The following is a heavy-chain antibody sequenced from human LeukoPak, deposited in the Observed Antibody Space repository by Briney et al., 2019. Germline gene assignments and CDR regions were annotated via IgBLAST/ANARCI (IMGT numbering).Heavy chain of an antibody. J-gene: IGHJ4*02. Sequence: GGSLRLSCAASGFTFSDYYMSWIRQAPGKGLEWVSYISSSGSTIYYADSVKGRFTISRDNAKNSLYLQMNSLRAEDTAVYFCARDLATGYDSSGFYALDYWGQGTPVTVSS. CDR2: ISSSGSTI. CDR3: ARDLATGYDSSGFYALDY. D-gene: IGHD3-22*01. V-gene: IGHV3-11*04. CDR1: GFTFSDYY.